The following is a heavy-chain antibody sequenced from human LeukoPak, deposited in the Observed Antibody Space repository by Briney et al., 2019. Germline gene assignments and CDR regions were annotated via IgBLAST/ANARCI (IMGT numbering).Heavy chain of an antibody. CDR1: GFTFSSYG. Sequence: GRSLRLSCAASGFTFSSYGMHWVRQAPGKGLEWVAVIWYDGSNKYYADSVKGRFTISRDNSKNTLYLQMNSLRAEDTAVYYCGRDQPVRGVPEYWGQGTLVTGSS. D-gene: IGHD3-10*01. V-gene: IGHV3-33*01. CDR2: IWYDGSNK. J-gene: IGHJ4*02. CDR3: GRDQPVRGVPEY.